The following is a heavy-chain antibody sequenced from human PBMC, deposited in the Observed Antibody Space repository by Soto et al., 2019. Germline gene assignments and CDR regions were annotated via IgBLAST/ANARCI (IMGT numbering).Heavy chain of an antibody. J-gene: IGHJ4*02. V-gene: IGHV1-18*01. CDR2: ISAYNGNT. Sequence: GASVKVSCKASGYTFTSYGISWVRQAPGQGLEWMGWISAYNGNTNYAQKLQGRVTMTTDTSTSTAYMELRSLRSDDTAVYYCARDQIYYDSSGYCSDYWGQGTLVTVSS. CDR3: ARDQIYYDSSGYCSDY. CDR1: GYTFTSYG. D-gene: IGHD3-22*01.